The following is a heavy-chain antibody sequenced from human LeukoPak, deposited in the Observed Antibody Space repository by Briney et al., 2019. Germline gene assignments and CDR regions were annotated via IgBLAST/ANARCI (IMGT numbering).Heavy chain of an antibody. Sequence: GGSLRLSCAASGSTFSSFAMSWIRQAPGKGLEWVSYISSSGSTIYYADSVKGRFTISRDNAKNSLYLQMNSLRAEDTAVYYCAREAYGSGSYSLWGQGTLVTVSS. CDR2: ISSSGSTI. J-gene: IGHJ4*02. V-gene: IGHV3-11*01. CDR1: GSTFSSFA. D-gene: IGHD3-10*01. CDR3: AREAYGSGSYSL.